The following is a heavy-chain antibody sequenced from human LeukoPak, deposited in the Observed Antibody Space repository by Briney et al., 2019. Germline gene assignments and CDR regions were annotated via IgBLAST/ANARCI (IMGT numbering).Heavy chain of an antibody. J-gene: IGHJ4*02. CDR2: IRTSGQST. D-gene: IGHD3-16*01. CDR1: GFIFSNFA. V-gene: IGHV3-21*01. Sequence: PGGSLRLSCAASGFIFSNFAMSWVRQAPGKGLEWVSGIRTSGQSTNYADSVRGRFTISRDNAKNSLYLQMNSLRAEDTAVYYCARLPGVMSFGGTIEWGQGTLVTVSS. CDR3: ARLPGVMSFGGTIE.